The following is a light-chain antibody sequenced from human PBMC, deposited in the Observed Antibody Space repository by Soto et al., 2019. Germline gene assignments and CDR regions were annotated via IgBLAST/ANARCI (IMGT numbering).Light chain of an antibody. CDR3: CSYAGSYTYV. V-gene: IGLV2-11*01. Sequence: QSVLTQPASVSGSPGQSITISCTGTSSDIGGYKYVSWYQQHPGIAPKLMIYDVSKRPSGVPDRFSGSKSGNTASLTISGLQAEDEADYYCCSYAGSYTYVFGTGTKLTVL. CDR1: SSDIGGYKY. CDR2: DVS. J-gene: IGLJ1*01.